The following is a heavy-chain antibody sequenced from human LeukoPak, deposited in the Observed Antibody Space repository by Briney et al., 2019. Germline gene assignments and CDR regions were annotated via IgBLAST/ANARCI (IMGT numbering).Heavy chain of an antibody. CDR1: GGSFSGYY. Sequence: PSETLSLTCAVYGGSFSGYYWSWIRQPPGKGLEWIGEINHSGSTNYNPSLKSRVTISVDTSKNQFSLKLSSVTAADTAVYYCARGLLWFGESRGYYFDYWGQGTLVTVSS. J-gene: IGHJ4*02. V-gene: IGHV4-34*01. CDR2: INHSGST. CDR3: ARGLLWFGESRGYYFDY. D-gene: IGHD3-10*01.